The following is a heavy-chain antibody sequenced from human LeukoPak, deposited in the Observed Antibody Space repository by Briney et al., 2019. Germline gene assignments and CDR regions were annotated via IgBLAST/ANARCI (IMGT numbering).Heavy chain of an antibody. Sequence: PSETLSLTCAVYGGSFSGYYWSWIRQPPGKGLEWIGEINHSGSTNYNPSLKSRVTISVDTSKNQFSLKLSSVTAADTAVYYCASWIGGGYYDSSGYYYWGQGTLVTVSS. CDR3: ASWIGGGYYDSSGYYY. V-gene: IGHV4-34*01. D-gene: IGHD3-22*01. J-gene: IGHJ4*02. CDR2: INHSGST. CDR1: GGSFSGYY.